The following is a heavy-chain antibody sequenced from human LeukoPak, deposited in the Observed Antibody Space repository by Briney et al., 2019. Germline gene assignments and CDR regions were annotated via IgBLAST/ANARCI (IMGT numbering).Heavy chain of an antibody. CDR1: GGSICSNY. V-gene: IGHV4-59*08. CDR3: ARHEGYSYAFAY. D-gene: IGHD5-18*01. Sequence: SETLSRTSTVYGGSICSNYWSWIRQPPGQGLEWFGYTYYSGSTNYNASLKSRLTISADTSKNQFSLKLSSVTAADTAVYFCARHEGYSYAFAYWGQGTVVTVSS. J-gene: IGHJ4*02. CDR2: TYYSGST.